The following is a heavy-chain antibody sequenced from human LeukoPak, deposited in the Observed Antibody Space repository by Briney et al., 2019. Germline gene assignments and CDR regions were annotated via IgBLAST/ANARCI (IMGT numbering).Heavy chain of an antibody. J-gene: IGHJ6*02. V-gene: IGHV1-18*01. D-gene: IGHD3-22*01. Sequence: ASVKLSCKASGYTFTSYGYNWVRQPPGQGLEWMGWISAYNGNTNYAQKLQGRVTMTTDTSTSTAYMELRSLRSDDTAVYYCARVMGYYYDSSGPADVWGQGTTVTVSS. CDR1: GYTFTSYG. CDR2: ISAYNGNT. CDR3: ARVMGYYYDSSGPADV.